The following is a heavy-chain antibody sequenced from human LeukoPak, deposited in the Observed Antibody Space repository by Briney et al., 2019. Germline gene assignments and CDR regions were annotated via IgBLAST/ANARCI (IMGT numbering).Heavy chain of an antibody. CDR3: ARVRGYYYDSSGSSGGFDP. CDR2: IYYSGST. D-gene: IGHD3-22*01. V-gene: IGHV4-59*01. CDR1: GGSISSYY. J-gene: IGHJ5*02. Sequence: SETLSLTCTVSGGSISSYYWSWIRQPPGKGLEWIGYIYYSGSTNSNPSLKSRVTISVDTSKNQFSLKLSSVTAADTAVYYCARVRGYYYDSSGSSGGFDPWGQGTLVTVSS.